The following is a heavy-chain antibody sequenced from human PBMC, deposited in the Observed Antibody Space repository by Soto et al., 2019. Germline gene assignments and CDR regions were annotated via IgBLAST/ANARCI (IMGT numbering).Heavy chain of an antibody. CDR2: ISRSGDST. V-gene: IGHV3-23*01. D-gene: IGHD6-19*01. Sequence: EVQLLESGGGLVQPGGSLRLSCAASGFTFSNSDMSWVRQAPGKGLEWVSYISRSGDSTYYADSVKGRFTISRDNSKNTVFQQENSIRNEATVVYYSAFSSGWFDAFADLGQGTMVTVSS. CDR1: GFTFSNSD. CDR3: AFSSGWFDAFAD. J-gene: IGHJ3*01.